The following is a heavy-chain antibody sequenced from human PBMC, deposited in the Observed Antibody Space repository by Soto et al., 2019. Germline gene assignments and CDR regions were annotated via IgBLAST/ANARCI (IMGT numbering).Heavy chain of an antibody. V-gene: IGHV1-2*02. D-gene: IGHD3-22*01. Sequence: QVQVVQSGAEVKKPGASVKVSCKASGYTFTGYYMHWVRQAPGQGLEWMGWINPNSGGTVYAQKFQGRVTMTRDTSISKAYLGRGRLRSDDTAVYYWARAPVVVISNPFDYWGQGTLVTVSS. CDR3: ARAPVVVISNPFDY. J-gene: IGHJ4*02. CDR1: GYTFTGYY. CDR2: INPNSGGT.